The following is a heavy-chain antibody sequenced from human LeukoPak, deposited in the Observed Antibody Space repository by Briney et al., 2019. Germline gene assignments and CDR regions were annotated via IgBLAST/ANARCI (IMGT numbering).Heavy chain of an antibody. D-gene: IGHD1-14*01. Sequence: ASVKVSCKASGYTFTSYYMHWVRQAPGQGLEWMGIINPSGGSTSYAQKFQGRVTMTRDTSTSTVCMELSSLRSEDTAVYYCARDHSTDSYPILNDAFDIWGQGTMVTVSS. CDR3: ARDHSTDSYPILNDAFDI. CDR2: INPSGGST. J-gene: IGHJ3*02. V-gene: IGHV1-46*01. CDR1: GYTFTSYY.